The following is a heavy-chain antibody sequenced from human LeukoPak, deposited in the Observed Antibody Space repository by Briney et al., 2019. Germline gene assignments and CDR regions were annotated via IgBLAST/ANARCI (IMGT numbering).Heavy chain of an antibody. CDR3: AKARDYYDSSGYYQS. Sequence: TGGSLRLSCAASGFTFSSYAMHWVRQAPGKGLEWVSAISGSGGSTYYADSVKGRFTISRDNSKNTLYLQMNSLRAEDTAVYYCAKARDYYDSSGYYQSWGQGTLVTVSS. V-gene: IGHV3-23*01. CDR2: ISGSGGST. CDR1: GFTFSSYA. J-gene: IGHJ5*02. D-gene: IGHD3-22*01.